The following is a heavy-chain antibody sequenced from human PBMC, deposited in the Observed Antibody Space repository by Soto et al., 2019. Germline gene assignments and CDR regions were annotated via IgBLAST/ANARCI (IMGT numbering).Heavy chain of an antibody. D-gene: IGHD3-3*01. V-gene: IGHV1-69*13. CDR3: ASERIKYYDFWSGYRGAPENYYYYGMDV. J-gene: IGHJ6*02. CDR1: GGTFSIYA. Sequence: GASVNVSCKASGGTFSIYAISWVLRAPGQGLEWMGGIIPIFGTANYAQKFQGRVTITADESTSTAYMELSSLRSEDTAVYYCASERIKYYDFWSGYRGAPENYYYYGMDVWGQGTTVTVSS. CDR2: IIPIFGTA.